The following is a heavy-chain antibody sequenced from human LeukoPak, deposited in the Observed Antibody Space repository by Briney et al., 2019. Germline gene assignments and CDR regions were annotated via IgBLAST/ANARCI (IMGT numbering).Heavy chain of an antibody. V-gene: IGHV1-24*01. CDR3: ATMITMVRGVIITSMGFPAPGAFDI. Sequence: ASVKVSCKVSGYTLTELSMRWVRQAPGKGLEWMGGFDPEDGETIYAQKFQGRVTMTEDTSTDTAYMELSSLRSEDTAVYYCATMITMVRGVIITSMGFPAPGAFDIWGQGTMVTVSS. D-gene: IGHD3-10*01. CDR2: FDPEDGET. J-gene: IGHJ3*02. CDR1: GYTLTELS.